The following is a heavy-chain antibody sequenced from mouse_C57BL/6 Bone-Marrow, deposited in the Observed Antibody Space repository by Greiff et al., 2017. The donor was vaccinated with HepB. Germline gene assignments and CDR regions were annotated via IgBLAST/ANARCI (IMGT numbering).Heavy chain of an antibody. CDR2: ISSGSSTI. D-gene: IGHD1-1*01. Sequence: EVQRVESGGGLVKPGGSLKLSCAASGFTFSDYGMHWVRQAPEKGLEWVAYISSGSSTIYYADTVKGRFTISRDNAKNTLFLQMTSLRSEDTAMYYCARPLLPYAMDYWGQGTSVTVSS. CDR3: ARPLLPYAMDY. CDR1: GFTFSDYG. J-gene: IGHJ4*01. V-gene: IGHV5-17*01.